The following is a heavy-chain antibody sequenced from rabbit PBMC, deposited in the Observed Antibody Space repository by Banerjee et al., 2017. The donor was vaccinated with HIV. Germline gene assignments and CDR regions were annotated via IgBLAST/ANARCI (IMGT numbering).Heavy chain of an antibody. V-gene: IGHV1S40*01. CDR1: GFSFSSSYY. Sequence: QSLEESGGDLVQPEGSLTLTCTASGFSFSSSYYMCWVRQAPGKGLEWIACIYAGSSGSTYYASWAKGRFTVSKTSSTTVTLQMTSLTVADTATYFCARDLNSAGVTDYGYAFNLWGPGTLVTVS. CDR2: IYAGSSGST. CDR3: ARDLNSAGVTDYGYAFNL. J-gene: IGHJ4*01. D-gene: IGHD6-1*01.